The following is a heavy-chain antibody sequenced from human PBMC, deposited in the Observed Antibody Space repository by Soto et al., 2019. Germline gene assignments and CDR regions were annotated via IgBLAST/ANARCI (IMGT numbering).Heavy chain of an antibody. CDR3: ARGGYSSTWSNLLDRSGLDV. Sequence: QGQLVQSGAEAEKPGSSVKVSCKTSGGTFSSYAISWVRQAPGQGLEWMGGIVPLFRTTNYAQKFQGRVTITADTSTYTMYMELSVLRSGDTAVYYCARGGYSSTWSNLLDRSGLDVWGQGITVTVSS. V-gene: IGHV1-69*06. CDR1: GGTFSSYA. D-gene: IGHD6-13*01. CDR2: IVPLFRTT. J-gene: IGHJ6*02.